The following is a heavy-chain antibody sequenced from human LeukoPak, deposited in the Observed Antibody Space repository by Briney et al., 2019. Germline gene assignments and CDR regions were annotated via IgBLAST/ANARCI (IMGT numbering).Heavy chain of an antibody. V-gene: IGHV4-39*01. D-gene: IGHD3-22*01. CDR3: ARTPYDSGHYFDY. J-gene: IGHJ4*02. Sequence: SETLSLTCTVSGGSISSSSYYWGWIRQSPGKGLEWIGSIYYSGSTYYNPSLKSRVTISGDTSKNQFSLKLSSVTAADTAMYYCARTPYDSGHYFDYWGQGTLVTVSS. CDR2: IYYSGST. CDR1: GGSISSSSYY.